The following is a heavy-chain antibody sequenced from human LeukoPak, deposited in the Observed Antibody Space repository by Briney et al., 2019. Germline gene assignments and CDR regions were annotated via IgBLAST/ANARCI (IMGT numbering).Heavy chain of an antibody. J-gene: IGHJ3*02. D-gene: IGHD6-19*01. Sequence: PSETLSPTCTVSGGSISSGSYYWSWIRQPAGKGLEWIGRIYTSGSTNHNPSLKSRVTISVDTSKNQFSLKLSSVTAADTAVYYCARSIAVALNAFDIWGQGTMVTVSS. CDR2: IYTSGST. V-gene: IGHV4-61*02. CDR1: GGSISSGSYY. CDR3: ARSIAVALNAFDI.